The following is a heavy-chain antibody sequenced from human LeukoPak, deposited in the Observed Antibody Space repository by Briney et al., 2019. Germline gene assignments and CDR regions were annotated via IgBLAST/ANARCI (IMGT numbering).Heavy chain of an antibody. Sequence: LPGGSLRLSCAASGFTFSSYAMSWVRQAPGKGLEWVSAISGSGGSTYYADSVKGRFTISRDNSKNTLYLQMNSLRAEDTAVYYCAKPMVRDSSGYYYHDAFDIWGQGTMVTVSS. CDR3: AKPMVRDSSGYYYHDAFDI. CDR1: GFTFSSYA. D-gene: IGHD3-22*01. V-gene: IGHV3-23*01. J-gene: IGHJ3*02. CDR2: ISGSGGST.